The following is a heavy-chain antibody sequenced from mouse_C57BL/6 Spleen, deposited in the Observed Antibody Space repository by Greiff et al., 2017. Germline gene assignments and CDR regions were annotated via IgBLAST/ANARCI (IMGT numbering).Heavy chain of an antibody. CDR3: ARVYGSSSWFAD. Sequence: VHLQQPGPELVKPGDSVKLSCKASGYTFTSYWMHWVKQRPGQGLEWIGNINPSNGGTNYNEKLESKATLTVDKSSSTAYMQLSSLTSEDSAVYYCARVYGSSSWFADWGQGTLVTVSA. V-gene: IGHV1-53*01. D-gene: IGHD1-1*01. CDR1: GYTFTSYW. CDR2: INPSNGGT. J-gene: IGHJ3*01.